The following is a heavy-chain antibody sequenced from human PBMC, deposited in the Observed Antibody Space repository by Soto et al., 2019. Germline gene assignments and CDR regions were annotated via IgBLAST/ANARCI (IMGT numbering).Heavy chain of an antibody. CDR2: SSGSGGGT. CDR3: AKHYYDSPRSRVDV. V-gene: IGHV3-23*01. D-gene: IGHD3-22*01. J-gene: IGHJ6*02. CDR1: GFTFNNYV. Sequence: EVQLLESGGDLVQPGGSLRLSCAASGFTFNNYVMSWVRPATGKGLEWVSGSSGSGGGTYYAGSVKGRFTISRDYSKNTLYLQMSSLRAEDTAVYYCAKHYYDSPRSRVDVWGQGTTVTVSS.